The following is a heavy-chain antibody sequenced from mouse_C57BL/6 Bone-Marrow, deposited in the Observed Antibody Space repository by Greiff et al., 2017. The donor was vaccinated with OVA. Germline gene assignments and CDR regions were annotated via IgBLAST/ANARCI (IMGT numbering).Heavy chain of an antibody. CDR2: IYPGSGST. Sequence: QVQLQQPGAELVKPGASVKMSCKASGYTFTSYWITWVKQRPGQGLEWIGDIYPGSGSTNYNEKFKSKATLTVDTSSSTAYMQLSSLTSEDSAVYYCASRYYDSSYWYFDIWGSGTTVTVSS. D-gene: IGHD1-1*01. CDR3: ASRYYDSSYWYFDI. J-gene: IGHJ1*01. V-gene: IGHV1-55*01. CDR1: GYTFTSYW.